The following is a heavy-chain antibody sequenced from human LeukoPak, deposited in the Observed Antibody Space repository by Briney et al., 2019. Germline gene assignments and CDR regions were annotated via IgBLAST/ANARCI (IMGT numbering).Heavy chain of an antibody. V-gene: IGHV4-59*08. CDR2: IHYSGTT. CDR3: ARHGGSGSFDY. CDR1: GASITNSY. J-gene: IGHJ4*02. Sequence: SETLSLTCAVSGASITNSYWSWIRQPPEKGLEYIGYIHYSGTTTPHPSLKSRVTISVDPSKNQFSLRLTSVTAADTAVYYCARHGGSGSFDYWGQGTLVTVSS. D-gene: IGHD3-3*01.